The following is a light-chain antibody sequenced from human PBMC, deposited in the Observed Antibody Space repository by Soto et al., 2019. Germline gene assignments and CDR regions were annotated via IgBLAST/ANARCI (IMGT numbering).Light chain of an antibody. CDR2: DVS. J-gene: IGLJ2*01. CDR3: SSYTSSSSLGGV. CDR1: SSDVGGYNY. Sequence: QSVLTQPASVSGSPGQSITISCTGTSSDVGGYNYVSWYQQHPGKAPKLMIYDVSNRPSGVSNRFSCSKSGNTASLTISGLHAEDEADYYCSSYTSSSSLGGVFGGGTKVTVL. V-gene: IGLV2-14*01.